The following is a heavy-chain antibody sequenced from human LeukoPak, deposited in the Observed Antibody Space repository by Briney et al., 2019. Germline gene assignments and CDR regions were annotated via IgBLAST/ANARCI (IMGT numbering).Heavy chain of an antibody. Sequence: GASVRVSCKASGYTFTDYYMHWVRQAPGQGLEWMGWISPSSGDTRHAQRFQDRVTMTRDTPVSTAYMELTRLQSDDTAVYYCAKGGSNGCAPIDYWGQGTLVTVSS. CDR1: GYTFTDYY. J-gene: IGHJ4*02. CDR3: AKGGSNGCAPIDY. V-gene: IGHV1-2*02. D-gene: IGHD2-8*01. CDR2: ISPSSGDT.